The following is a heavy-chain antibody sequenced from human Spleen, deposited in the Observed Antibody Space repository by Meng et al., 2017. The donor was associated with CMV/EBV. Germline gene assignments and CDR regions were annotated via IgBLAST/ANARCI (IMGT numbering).Heavy chain of an antibody. Sequence: GGSLRLSCAASEFTSSSYYFNWVRQAQGKGLEWGSYISISGGTTYYADSVTGRFTIPRENAKNSVYLQMNSLRAEDTAVYYCAREGIAEGGTYFRGMDVWGQGTAVTVSS. V-gene: IGHV3-48*03. CDR2: ISISGGTT. J-gene: IGHJ6*02. D-gene: IGHD6-13*01. CDR1: EFTSSSYY. CDR3: AREGIAEGGTYFRGMDV.